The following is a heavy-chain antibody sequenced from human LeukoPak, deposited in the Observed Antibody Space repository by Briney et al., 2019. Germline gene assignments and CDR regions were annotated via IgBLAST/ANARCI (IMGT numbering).Heavy chain of an antibody. CDR2: INQEGSEK. CDR1: GFSFSSFW. CDR3: ARDGGVTGYALLDS. Sequence: GGSLRLSCVASGFSFSSFWMTWVRQAPGKGLVWVANINQEGSEKNYADSVKGRFIISRDNAKNSVYPQLNSLTAEDTAVYYCARDGGVTGYALLDSWGQGTLVTVSS. V-gene: IGHV3-7*01. J-gene: IGHJ4*02. D-gene: IGHD5-12*01.